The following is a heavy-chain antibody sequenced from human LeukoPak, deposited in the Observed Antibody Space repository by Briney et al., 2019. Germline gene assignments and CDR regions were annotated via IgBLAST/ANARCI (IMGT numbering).Heavy chain of an antibody. CDR1: GFTFSTYW. V-gene: IGHV3-7*03. CDR2: LNQDGSEK. Sequence: GWSRIPSCAAAGFTFSTYWMSWVRQAAGKWLEWVASLNQDGSEKYYVDSVKGRFTISRDNAQKSLYLEMKSLSAKDTAVYYCARAVTSTEGYWGQGTLVTVSS. CDR3: ARAVTSTEGY. J-gene: IGHJ4*02.